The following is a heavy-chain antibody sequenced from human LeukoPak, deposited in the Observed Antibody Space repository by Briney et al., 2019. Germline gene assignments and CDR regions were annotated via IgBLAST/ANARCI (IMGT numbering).Heavy chain of an antibody. D-gene: IGHD6-6*01. Sequence: GGSLRLSCAASGFTFSSYWMSWIRQAQGKGLEWVANIKQDGSEKYYVDSVKGRFTISRDNAKNSLYLQMNSLRAEDTAVYYCARVGGKYSSSGYWGQGTLVTGSS. CDR1: GFTFSSYW. CDR3: ARVGGKYSSSGY. J-gene: IGHJ4*02. CDR2: IKQDGSEK. V-gene: IGHV3-7*01.